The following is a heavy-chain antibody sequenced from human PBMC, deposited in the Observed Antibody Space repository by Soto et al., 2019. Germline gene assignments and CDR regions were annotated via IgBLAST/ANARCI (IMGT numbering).Heavy chain of an antibody. CDR3: ARQIDNVDTAMVGYYGMDV. V-gene: IGHV3-48*02. CDR2: ISSSSTI. CDR1: GFTFSSYS. J-gene: IGHJ6*02. D-gene: IGHD5-18*01. Sequence: PGGSLRLSCAASGFTFSSYSMNWVRQAPGKGLEWVSYISSSSTIYYADSVKGRFTISRDNAKNSLYLQMNSLRDEDTAVYYCARQIDNVDTAMVGYYGMDVWGQGTTVTVSS.